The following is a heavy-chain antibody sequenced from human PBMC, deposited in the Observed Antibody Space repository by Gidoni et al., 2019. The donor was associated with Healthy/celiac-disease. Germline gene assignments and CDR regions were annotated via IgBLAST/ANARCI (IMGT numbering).Heavy chain of an antibody. CDR2: FDPEDGET. D-gene: IGHD6-19*01. J-gene: IGHJ4*02. Sequence: QVQLVQSGAEAKKPGASVTVSCKVSGYTLTELSMHWVRQAPGKGLEWMGGFDPEDGETIYAQKFQGRVTMTEDTSTDTAYMELGSLRSEDTAVYYCATDSSGWFYFDYWGQGTLVTVSS. V-gene: IGHV1-24*01. CDR3: ATDSSGWFYFDY. CDR1: GYTLTELS.